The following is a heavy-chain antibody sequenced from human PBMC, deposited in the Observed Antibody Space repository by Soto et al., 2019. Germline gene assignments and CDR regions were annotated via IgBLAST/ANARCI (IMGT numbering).Heavy chain of an antibody. J-gene: IGHJ6*02. CDR1: GYTFANYA. CDR3: ARDTAPSDA. Sequence: ASVKVSCKASGYTFANYAMHWVRQAPGQRLEWMGWINAGNGNRKYSQKFQGRVTITRDTSASIAYMELSSLRSEDTAVYYCARDTAPSDAWGQGTTVTVSS. CDR2: INAGNGNR. V-gene: IGHV1-3*01. D-gene: IGHD4-17*01.